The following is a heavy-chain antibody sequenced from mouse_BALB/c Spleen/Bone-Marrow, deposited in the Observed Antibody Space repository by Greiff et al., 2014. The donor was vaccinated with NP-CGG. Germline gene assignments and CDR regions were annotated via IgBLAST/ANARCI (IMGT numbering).Heavy chain of an antibody. Sequence: EVKLVESGGVLVQPGGSLKLSCAASGFTFSSYDMSWVRQTPDKRLELVATINTNGGTTYYPDGVKGRFTISRDNAKSTLYLQMSSLKSADTAIYYCARNRYDWFAYWGQGTLVTVSA. V-gene: IGHV5-6-3*01. CDR1: GFTFSSYD. D-gene: IGHD2-14*01. CDR2: INTNGGTT. J-gene: IGHJ3*01. CDR3: ARNRYDWFAY.